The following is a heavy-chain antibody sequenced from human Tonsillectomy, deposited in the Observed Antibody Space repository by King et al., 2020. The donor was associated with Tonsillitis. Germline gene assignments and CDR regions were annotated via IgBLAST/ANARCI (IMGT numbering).Heavy chain of an antibody. CDR2: ISSSSSTI. D-gene: IGHD3-10*01. CDR1: GFTFSSYS. V-gene: IGHV3-48*01. J-gene: IGHJ4*02. Sequence: QLVQSGGGLVQPGGSLRLSCAASGFTFSSYSMNWVRQAPGKGLEWVSYISSSSSTIYYADSVKGRFTISRDNAKNSLYLQMNSLRAEDTAVYYCARDLKGLGELLSGVGGGWGQGTLVTVSS. CDR3: ARDLKGLGELLSGVGGG.